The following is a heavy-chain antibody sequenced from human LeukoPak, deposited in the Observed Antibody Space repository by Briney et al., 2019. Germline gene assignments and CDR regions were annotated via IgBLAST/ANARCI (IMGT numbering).Heavy chain of an antibody. CDR2: ISYDGNNK. V-gene: IGHV3-30*04. CDR3: ARNFGPYSSTWYSEDY. D-gene: IGHD6-13*01. CDR1: GFAFSAYA. J-gene: IGHJ4*02. Sequence: GRSLRLSCAASGFAFSAYAMLWVRQAPGKGLEWVAVISYDGNNKYYADSVKGRFTISRDKSKNTLYLQMNSLRAEDTAVYYCARNFGPYSSTWYSEDYWGQGTLVTVSS.